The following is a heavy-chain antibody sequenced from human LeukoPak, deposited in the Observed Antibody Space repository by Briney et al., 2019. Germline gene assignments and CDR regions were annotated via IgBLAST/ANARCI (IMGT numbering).Heavy chain of an antibody. Sequence: ASVKVSCKASGYTFANYGIGWVRQAPGQGLEWVGWISGYNGDTNYARKLQGRVTMTTDTSTTTAYMELKSPRSDDTAVYYCAIDFYDFWSGYRLHAFDIWGQGTMVSVSS. CDR2: ISGYNGDT. J-gene: IGHJ3*02. CDR3: AIDFYDFWSGYRLHAFDI. CDR1: GYTFANYG. D-gene: IGHD3-3*01. V-gene: IGHV1-18*01.